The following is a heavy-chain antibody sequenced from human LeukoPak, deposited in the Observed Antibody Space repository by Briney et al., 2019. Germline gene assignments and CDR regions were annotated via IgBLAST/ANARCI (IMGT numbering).Heavy chain of an antibody. Sequence: GGSLRLSCAASGFTFSRYAMSWVRPAPGKGLEWVSFISPSGDRTSNAGSVEGRFTISRYNTRNTLYLQMNSLRDEDTGVYYCAIMHGYYDGSGFWVQWGQGTLVTVSS. V-gene: IGHV3-23*01. D-gene: IGHD3-22*01. CDR1: GFTFSRYA. J-gene: IGHJ4*02. CDR2: ISPSGDRT. CDR3: AIMHGYYDGSGFWVQ.